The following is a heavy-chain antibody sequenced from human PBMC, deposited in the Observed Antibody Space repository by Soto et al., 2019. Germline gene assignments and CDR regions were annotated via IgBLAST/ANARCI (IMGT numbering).Heavy chain of an antibody. CDR3: ARATSVVVAATPFDY. D-gene: IGHD2-15*01. Sequence: PSETLSLTCAVYGGSFSGYYWSWIRQPPGKGLEWIGEINHSGSTNYNPSLKSRVTISVDTSKNQFSLKLSSVTAADTAVYYCARATSVVVAATPFDYWGQGTLVTVSS. CDR2: INHSGST. V-gene: IGHV4-34*01. J-gene: IGHJ4*02. CDR1: GGSFSGYY.